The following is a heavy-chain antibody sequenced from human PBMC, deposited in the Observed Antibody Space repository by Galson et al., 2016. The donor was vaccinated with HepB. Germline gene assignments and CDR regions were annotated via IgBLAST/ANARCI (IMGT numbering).Heavy chain of an antibody. Sequence: SVKVSCKASGGSFSSSALNWVRQAPGQGIEWLGGINPIFEPVTYREDFQGRLTLTADESTGTAYMELASLTFEDTAVYFCARQQLFFYGLDVWGQGTTVTVSS. J-gene: IGHJ6*02. CDR3: ARQQLFFYGLDV. CDR2: INPIFEPV. CDR1: GGSFSSSA. V-gene: IGHV1-69*13. D-gene: IGHD6-13*01.